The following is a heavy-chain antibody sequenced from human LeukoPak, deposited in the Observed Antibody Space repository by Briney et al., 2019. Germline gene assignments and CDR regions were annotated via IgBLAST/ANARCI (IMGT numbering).Heavy chain of an antibody. V-gene: IGHV4-39*01. CDR1: GGSIRSSSYY. J-gene: IGHJ4*02. D-gene: IGHD5-18*01. CDR3: ARLQGYSYAYSDY. Sequence: SETLSLTCTVSGGSIRSSSYYWGWIRQPPGKGLEWFGSIYYSGGTSYNPSLKSRVTISVDTSKNQFSLKLSSVTAADTALYYCARLQGYSYAYSDYWGQGTLVTVSS. CDR2: IYYSGGT.